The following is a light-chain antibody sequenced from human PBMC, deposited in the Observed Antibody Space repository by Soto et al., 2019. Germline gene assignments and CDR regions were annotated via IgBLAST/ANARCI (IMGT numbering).Light chain of an antibody. CDR1: SSNIGKNY. CDR2: DNN. Sequence: QSVLTQPPSVSAAPGQKVTISCSGSSSNIGKNYVSWYQRLPGTAPKLLIYDNNERSSGIPDRFSGSKSGTSATLGIAGLQTGDEADYYCGTWDTSLSAVVFSGGTKLTV. J-gene: IGLJ2*01. V-gene: IGLV1-51*01. CDR3: GTWDTSLSAVV.